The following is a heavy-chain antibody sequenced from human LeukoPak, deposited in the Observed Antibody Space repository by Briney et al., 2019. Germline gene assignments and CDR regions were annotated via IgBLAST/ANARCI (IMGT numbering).Heavy chain of an antibody. CDR2: INHSGSA. D-gene: IGHD3-22*01. Sequence: SETLSLTCAVYGGPSSGYYWSWIRQPPGKGLEWIGEINHSGSANYNPSLKSRVTISVDMSKNQFSLKLSSVTAADTAVYYCARARGDYYDSSGYYSAFDYWGQGTLVAVSS. CDR1: GGPSSGYY. CDR3: ARARGDYYDSSGYYSAFDY. V-gene: IGHV4-34*01. J-gene: IGHJ4*02.